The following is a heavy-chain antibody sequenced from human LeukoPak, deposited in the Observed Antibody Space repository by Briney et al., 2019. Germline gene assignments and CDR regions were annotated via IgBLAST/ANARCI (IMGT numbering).Heavy chain of an antibody. CDR2: INHSGST. D-gene: IGHD4-17*01. Sequence: SETLSLTCAVYGGSFSGYYWSWIRQPPGKGLEWIGEINHSGSTNYNPSLKSRVTISVDTSKNQFSLKLSSVTAADTAVYYCARSGYGDYVPQAHRRGDYYYYGMDVWGQGTTVTVSS. CDR1: GGSFSGYY. CDR3: ARSGYGDYVPQAHRRGDYYYYGMDV. J-gene: IGHJ6*02. V-gene: IGHV4-34*01.